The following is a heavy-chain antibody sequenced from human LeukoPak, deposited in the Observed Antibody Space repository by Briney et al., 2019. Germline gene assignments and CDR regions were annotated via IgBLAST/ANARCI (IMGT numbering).Heavy chain of an antibody. V-gene: IGHV3-23*01. D-gene: IGHD3-9*01. CDR2: ISGSGGST. J-gene: IGHJ3*02. CDR3: AKANFDWNDAFDI. Sequence: PGGSLRLSCVASGFTFSTYGMSWVRQAPGKGLEWVSAISGSGGSTYYADSVKGRFTISRDNSKNTLYLQMNSLRAEDTAVYYCAKANFDWNDAFDIWGQGTMVTVSS. CDR1: GFTFSTYG.